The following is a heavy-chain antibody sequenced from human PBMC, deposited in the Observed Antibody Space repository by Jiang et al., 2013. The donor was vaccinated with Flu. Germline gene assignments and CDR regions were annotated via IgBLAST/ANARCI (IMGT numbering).Heavy chain of an antibody. V-gene: IGHV1-2*02. CDR1: GYTFTGYY. D-gene: IGHD3-16*02. J-gene: IGHJ4*02. CDR3: ARYHYDYVWGSYRDKEYYFDY. CDR2: INPNSGGT. Sequence: GAEVKKPGASVKVSCKASGYTFTGYYMHWVRQAPGQGLEWMGWINPNSGGTNYAQKFQGRVTMTRDTSISTAYMELSRLRSDDTAVYYCARYHYDYVWGSYRDKEYYFDYWGQGTLVTVSS.